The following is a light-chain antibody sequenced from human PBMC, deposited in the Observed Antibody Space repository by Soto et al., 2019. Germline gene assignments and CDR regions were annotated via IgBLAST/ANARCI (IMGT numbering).Light chain of an antibody. CDR3: QHYHNWPPWT. J-gene: IGKJ1*01. CDR1: QSVSNN. Sequence: EIVMTQSPATLSLSPGERVTLSCRASQSVSNNLAWYQQKPGQAPRLLIYGASTRATGIPARFSGSGSGTEFTLTISRLQSEDFAIYYCQHYHNWPPWTFGQGTKVEIK. V-gene: IGKV3-15*01. CDR2: GAS.